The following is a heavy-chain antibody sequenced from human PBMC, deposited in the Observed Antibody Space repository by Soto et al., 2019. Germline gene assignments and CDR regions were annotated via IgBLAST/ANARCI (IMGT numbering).Heavy chain of an antibody. CDR2: IFSNDEK. V-gene: IGHV2-26*01. D-gene: IGHD3-10*01. CDR1: GFSLSNARMG. CDR3: ARDYYGSGSYHY. J-gene: IGHJ4*02. Sequence: QVTLKESGPVLVKPTETLTLTCTVSGFSLSNARMGVSWIRQPPGKALEWLAHIFSNDEKSYSTSLKSRLTISKDTLKSEVVLTMTNMDPVDTATYFGARDYYGSGSYHYWGQGTLVTVSS.